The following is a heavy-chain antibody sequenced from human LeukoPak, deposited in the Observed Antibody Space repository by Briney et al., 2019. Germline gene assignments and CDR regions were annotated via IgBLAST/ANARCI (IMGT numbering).Heavy chain of an antibody. V-gene: IGHV3-11*01. CDR1: GFTFTDYY. D-gene: IGHD5-18*01. CDR3: ARDPIGYSYIDY. Sequence: GGSLRLSCAASGFTFTDYYMSWIRQAPGKGLEWVSYITNSGTTIYYADSVKGRFTISRDNAKNSLYLQMNSPRSEDTAVYYCARDPIGYSYIDYWGQGTLVTVSS. CDR2: ITNSGTTI. J-gene: IGHJ4*02.